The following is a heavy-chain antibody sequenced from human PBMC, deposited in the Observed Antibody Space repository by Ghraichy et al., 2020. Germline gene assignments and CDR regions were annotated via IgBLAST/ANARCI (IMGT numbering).Heavy chain of an antibody. CDR3: AGAVDPPYYYGMDV. CDR2: ISSRSSYI. V-gene: IGHV3-21*01. CDR1: GFTFSTYS. Sequence: GGSLRLSCAASGFTFSTYSMNWVRQAPGKGLEWVSCISSRSSYIYYADSVKGRFTISRDNAKNSLYLQINSLRAEDTAVYYCAGAVDPPYYYGMDVWGQGTTVTVSS. J-gene: IGHJ6*02.